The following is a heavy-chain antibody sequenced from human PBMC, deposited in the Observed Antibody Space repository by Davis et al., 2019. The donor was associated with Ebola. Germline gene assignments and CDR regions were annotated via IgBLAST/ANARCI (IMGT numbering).Heavy chain of an antibody. CDR2: ISGGGTSA. Sequence: PGGSLRLSCAASGFTFSSYWMTWVRQAPGKGLEWVSAISGGGTSAYYADSVRGRFTISRDNSKNTLYLQMNSLTADDTAVYFCAMSVSVWFGESGGQGTLVTVSS. CDR3: AMSVSVWFGES. D-gene: IGHD3-10*01. CDR1: GFTFSSYW. V-gene: IGHV3-23*01. J-gene: IGHJ4*02.